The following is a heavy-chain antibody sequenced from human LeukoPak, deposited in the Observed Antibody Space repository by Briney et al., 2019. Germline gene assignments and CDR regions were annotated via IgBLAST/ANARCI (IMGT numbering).Heavy chain of an antibody. Sequence: PGGSLRLSCAASGFSFGTYGMSWVRQAPGEGLEWVSAISGSGGSTYYADSVKGRFTISRDNSKNTLYLQMNSLRAEDTAVYYCAKEGIVLMVYDYWGQGTLVTVSS. D-gene: IGHD2-8*01. CDR3: AKEGIVLMVYDY. V-gene: IGHV3-23*01. J-gene: IGHJ4*02. CDR2: ISGSGGST. CDR1: GFSFGTYG.